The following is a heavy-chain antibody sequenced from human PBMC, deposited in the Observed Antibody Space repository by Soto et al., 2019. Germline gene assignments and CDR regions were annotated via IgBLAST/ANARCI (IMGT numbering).Heavy chain of an antibody. D-gene: IGHD1-26*01. J-gene: IGHJ6*02. CDR2: IYYSGST. V-gene: IGHV4-59*05. CDR3: ARRGGGSYYYYYYGMDV. CDR1: GGSISSYY. Sequence: SETLSLTCTVSGGSISSYYWSWIRQPPGKGLEWIGSIYYSGSTYYNPSLKSRVTISVDTSKNQFSLKLSSVTAADTAVYYCARRGGGSYYYYYYGMDVWGQGTTVTVSS.